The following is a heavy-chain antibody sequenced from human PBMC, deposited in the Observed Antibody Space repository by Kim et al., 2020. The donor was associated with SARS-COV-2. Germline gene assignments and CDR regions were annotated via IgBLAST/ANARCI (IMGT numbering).Heavy chain of an antibody. CDR2: INAGNGNT. Sequence: ASVKVSCKASGYTFTSYAMHWVRQAPGQRLEWMGWINAGNGNTKYSQKFQGRVTITRDTSASTAYMELSSLRSEDTAVHYCARDQGFGHVWGSYRYRGGWFDPWGQGTLVTVSS. J-gene: IGHJ5*02. D-gene: IGHD3-16*02. CDR1: GYTFTSYA. V-gene: IGHV1-3*01. CDR3: ARDQGFGHVWGSYRYRGGWFDP.